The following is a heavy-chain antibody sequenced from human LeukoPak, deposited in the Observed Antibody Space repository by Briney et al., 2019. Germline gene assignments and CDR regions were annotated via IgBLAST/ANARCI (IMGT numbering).Heavy chain of an antibody. CDR3: ASLSSTSWRDAFDI. Sequence: GGSLRLSCAASGFTFSDYYMSWIRQAPGKGLEWVSYISSSGSTIYYADSVKGRFTISGDNSKNTLYLQMNSLRAEDTAVYYCASLSSTSWRDAFDIWGQGTMVTVSS. CDR2: ISSSGSTI. V-gene: IGHV3-11*04. CDR1: GFTFSDYY. D-gene: IGHD2-2*01. J-gene: IGHJ3*02.